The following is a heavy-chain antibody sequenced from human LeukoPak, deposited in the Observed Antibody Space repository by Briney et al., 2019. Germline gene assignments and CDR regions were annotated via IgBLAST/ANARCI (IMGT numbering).Heavy chain of an antibody. CDR2: ISYDGSNK. J-gene: IGHJ4*02. V-gene: IGHV3-30*18. CDR1: GFTFSSHG. Sequence: GGSLRLSCAASGFTFSSHGMHWVRQAPGKGLEWVAVISYDGSNKYYADSVKGRFTISRDNSKNTLYLQMNSLRAEDTAVYYCAKGSRVAARPVDYWGQGTLVTVSS. D-gene: IGHD6-6*01. CDR3: AKGSRVAARPVDY.